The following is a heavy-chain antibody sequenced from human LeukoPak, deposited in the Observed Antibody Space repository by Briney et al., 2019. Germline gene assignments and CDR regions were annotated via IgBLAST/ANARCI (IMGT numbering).Heavy chain of an antibody. J-gene: IGHJ4*02. Sequence: ASVKVSCKASGYTFTGYYLHWVRQAPGQGLEWMGWINPYSGAINYAQKFQGRVTLTRDTSISTAYMELSRLTSGDTAVYYCARDPKSQLLLDYWGQGTLVTVSS. CDR2: INPYSGAI. D-gene: IGHD2-2*01. V-gene: IGHV1-2*02. CDR1: GYTFTGYY. CDR3: ARDPKSQLLLDY.